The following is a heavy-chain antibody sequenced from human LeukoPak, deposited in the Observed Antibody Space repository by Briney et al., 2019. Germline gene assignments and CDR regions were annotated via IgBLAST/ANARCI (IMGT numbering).Heavy chain of an antibody. V-gene: IGHV4-30-2*01. J-gene: IGHJ5*02. CDR3: ARGRATMVRGAPAGDWFDP. D-gene: IGHD3-10*01. CDR1: GGSISSGGYS. Sequence: SETLSLTCAVSGGSISSGGYSWSWIRQPPGKGLEWIGYIYHSGGTYYNPSLKSRVTISVDRSKNQFSLKLSSVTAADTAVYYCARGRATMVRGAPAGDWFDPWGQGTLVTVSS. CDR2: IYHSGGT.